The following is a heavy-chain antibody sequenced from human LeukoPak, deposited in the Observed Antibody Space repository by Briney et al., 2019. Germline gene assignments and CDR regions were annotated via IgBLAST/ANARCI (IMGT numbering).Heavy chain of an antibody. D-gene: IGHD2-21*02. J-gene: IGHJ4*02. CDR2: IWYDGSNK. Sequence: LSLTCAVYGGSFSGYYWSWVRQAPGKGLEWVAVIWYDGSNKYYADSVKGRFTISRDNSKNTLYLQMNSLRAEDTAVYYCARAGAYCGGDCYSPFDCWGQGTLVTVSS. V-gene: IGHV3-33*08. CDR1: GGSFSGYY. CDR3: ARAGAYCGGDCYSPFDC.